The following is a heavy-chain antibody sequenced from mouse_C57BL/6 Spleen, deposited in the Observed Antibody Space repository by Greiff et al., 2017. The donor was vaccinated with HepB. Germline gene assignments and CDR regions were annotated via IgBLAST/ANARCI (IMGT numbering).Heavy chain of an antibody. CDR2: INPGSGGT. V-gene: IGHV1-54*01. J-gene: IGHJ3*01. CDR3: ERSPLYDGYYSWFAY. Sequence: QVQLQQSGAELVRPGTSVKVSCKASGYAFTNYLIEWVKQRPGQGLEWIGVINPGSGGTNYNEKFKGKATLTADKSSSTAYMPLSSLTSKASAVYFCERSPLYDGYYSWFAYWGQGTLVTVSA. CDR1: GYAFTNYL. D-gene: IGHD2-3*01.